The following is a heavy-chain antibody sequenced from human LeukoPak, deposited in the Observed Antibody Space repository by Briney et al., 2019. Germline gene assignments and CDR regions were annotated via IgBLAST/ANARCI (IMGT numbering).Heavy chain of an antibody. CDR3: ARDEYSGYELAV. CDR2: ISASGNSI. J-gene: IGHJ6*02. D-gene: IGHD5-12*01. CDR1: EFTFRNYS. V-gene: IGHV3-21*01. Sequence: PGGSLRLSCTASEFTFRNYSMSWVRQAPGTGLEWVSSISASGNSIYYADSVKGRFTISRDNADNSLFLQMKSLRVEDTAVYYCARDEYSGYELAVWGQGTTVTVSS.